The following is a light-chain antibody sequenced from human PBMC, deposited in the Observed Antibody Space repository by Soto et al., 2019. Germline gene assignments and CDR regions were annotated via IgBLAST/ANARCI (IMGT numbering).Light chain of an antibody. CDR3: SSYAGSSTLV. V-gene: IGLV2-11*01. J-gene: IGLJ3*02. CDR2: EDT. Sequence: QSALTQPRSVSGSPGQSVTISCTGTSSDVGGYNYVSWYQQHPGKAPKVVIYEDTKRPSGVSDHFSGSKSGNTASLTISGLQADDEADYYCSSYAGSSTLVFGGGTKVTVL. CDR1: SSDVGGYNY.